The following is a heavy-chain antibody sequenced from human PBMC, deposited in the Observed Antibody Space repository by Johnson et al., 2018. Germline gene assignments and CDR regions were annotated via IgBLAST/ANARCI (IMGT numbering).Heavy chain of an antibody. Sequence: VQLVESGGGLVKPGGSLRLSCAASGFTFSSYTMNWVRQAPGKGLEWVSSIISSSNYVYYADSLEGRFTISRDNAKHSLYLQMNSLRAEDTAVYFCARDEGRYSYYGMDIWGQGTTVTVSS. CDR1: GFTFSSYT. J-gene: IGHJ6*02. CDR2: IISSSNYV. V-gene: IGHV3-21*01. CDR3: ARDEGRYSYYGMDI.